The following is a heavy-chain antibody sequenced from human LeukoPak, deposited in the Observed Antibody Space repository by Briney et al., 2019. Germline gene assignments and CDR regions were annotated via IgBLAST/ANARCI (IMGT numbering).Heavy chain of an antibody. CDR2: INHSGST. CDR3: ARLAGYGGLAWFDP. D-gene: IGHD5-12*01. J-gene: IGHJ5*02. Sequence: PSETRSLTCAVYGGSFSGYYWSWIRQPPGKGLEWIGEINHSGSTNYNPSLKSRVTISVDTSKNQFSLKLSSVTAADTAVYYCARLAGYGGLAWFDPWGQGTLVTVSS. CDR1: GGSFSGYY. V-gene: IGHV4-34*01.